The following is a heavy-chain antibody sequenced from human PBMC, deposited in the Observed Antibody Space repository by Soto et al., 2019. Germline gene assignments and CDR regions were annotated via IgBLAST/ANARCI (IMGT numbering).Heavy chain of an antibody. CDR3: AHVYWAASGTRYYFDY. D-gene: IGHD1-7*01. CDR1: GFSFSTDGMG. V-gene: IGHV2-5*02. J-gene: IGHJ4*02. CDR2: IYWDDDK. Sequence: QITLKESGPTLVKPTQTLTLTCTFSGFSFSTDGMGVGWIRQPPGKALEWLALIYWDDDKRFSPSLKSRLTITKDGSRNQVVLTLTNMDPADTCTYYCAHVYWAASGTRYYFDYWGQGTLVTVSS.